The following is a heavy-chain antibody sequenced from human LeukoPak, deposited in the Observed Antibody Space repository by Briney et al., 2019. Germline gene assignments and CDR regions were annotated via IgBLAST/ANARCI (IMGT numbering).Heavy chain of an antibody. D-gene: IGHD6-25*01. V-gene: IGHV3-30*18. CDR1: GFTFSSYG. CDR3: AKDLSSDDNY. Sequence: GRSLRLSCAASGFTFSSYGMHWVRQAPGKGLEWVAVISYDGSNKYYAGSVKGRFTISRDNSKNTLFLQMNSLRAEDTAVYYCAKDLSSDDNYWGQGTLVTVSS. J-gene: IGHJ4*02. CDR2: ISYDGSNK.